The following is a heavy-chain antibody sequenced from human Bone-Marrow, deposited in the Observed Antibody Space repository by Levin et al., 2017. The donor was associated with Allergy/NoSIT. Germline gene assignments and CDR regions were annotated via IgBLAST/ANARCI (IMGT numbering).Heavy chain of an antibody. CDR2: IKQDGNER. J-gene: IGHJ3*01. D-gene: IGHD3-22*01. Sequence: QSGGSLRLSCAASGFIFSQHWMTWVRQAPGKGLEWVANIKQDGNERYYVDSVKGRFTISRQNSKKSLFLDMISLRPEDTAVYFCARDSTLYYDKSGRPRGERGRATFDLWGQGTMVTVSS. CDR1: GFIFSQHW. CDR3: ARDSTLYYDKSGRPRGERGRATFDL. V-gene: IGHV3-7*01.